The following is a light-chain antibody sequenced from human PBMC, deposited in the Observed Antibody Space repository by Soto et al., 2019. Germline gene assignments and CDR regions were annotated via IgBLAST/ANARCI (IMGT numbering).Light chain of an antibody. CDR1: QSVSSSY. CDR2: GAS. Sequence: EIVLTQSPGTLSLSPGERATLSCRASQSVSSSYLAWYQQKPGQAPRLLIYGASSRATGIPDRFSGSESGTDFTLTISRLEPEDFAVYYCQQFGNSPYTFGQGTNLEIK. CDR3: QQFGNSPYT. J-gene: IGKJ2*01. V-gene: IGKV3-20*01.